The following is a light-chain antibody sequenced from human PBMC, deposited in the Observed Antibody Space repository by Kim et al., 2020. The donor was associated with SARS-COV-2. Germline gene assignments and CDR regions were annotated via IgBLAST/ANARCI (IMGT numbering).Light chain of an antibody. CDR2: GAS. V-gene: IGKV3-15*01. J-gene: IGKJ4*01. CDR3: QQYNGWPLLA. Sequence: IVMTQSPATLSLSPGERVTLSCRASQSVKNRLAWYQQRPGQAPGSLLYGASSRATDISARFSGSRSGTEFTLTIRSLQSEDLAVYYCQQYNGWPLLAFGGGTKVDIK. CDR1: QSVKNR.